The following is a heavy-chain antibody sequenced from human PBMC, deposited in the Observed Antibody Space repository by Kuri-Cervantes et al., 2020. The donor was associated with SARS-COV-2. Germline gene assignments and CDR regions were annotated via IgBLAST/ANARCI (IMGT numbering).Heavy chain of an antibody. CDR3: ATVDHWNSKGGFEY. CDR2: IYNGGTT. CDR1: EFSVSSNF. D-gene: IGHD1-7*01. V-gene: IGHV3-66*01. J-gene: IGHJ4*02. Sequence: GGSLRLSCAASEFSVSSNFMNWVRQAPGKGLEWVSVIYNGGTTNYANSARDRFIISRDNSRNMLYLQLNSQSVDDTAIYYYATVDHWNSKGGFEYWGQGALVTVSS.